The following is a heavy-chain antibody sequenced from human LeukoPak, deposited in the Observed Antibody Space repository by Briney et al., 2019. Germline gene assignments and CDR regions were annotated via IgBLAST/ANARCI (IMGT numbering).Heavy chain of an antibody. J-gene: IGHJ3*02. CDR1: GFTVSSTH. CDR3: ARGGRGSAAVVAPRSFDI. D-gene: IGHD3-22*01. Sequence: HPGGSLRLSCAASGFTVSSTHMVWVRQAPGKGLEWVSVTYTGGNSYYADSVKGRFIISRDISKNTLYLQMNSLRAEDSALYYCARGGRGSAAVVAPRSFDIWGQGTMVTVS. CDR2: TYTGGNS. V-gene: IGHV3-53*01.